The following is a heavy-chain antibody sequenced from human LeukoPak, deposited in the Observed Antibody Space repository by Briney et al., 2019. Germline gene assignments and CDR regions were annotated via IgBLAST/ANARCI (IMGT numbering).Heavy chain of an antibody. V-gene: IGHV3-15*01. CDR2: IKSKTDGGTT. J-gene: IGHJ4*02. CDR1: GFTFSNAW. CDR3: TTGRRWLQQTSLY. D-gene: IGHD5-24*01. Sequence: PGGSLRLSCAASGFTFSNAWMTWVRQAPGKGLEWVGRIKSKTDGGTTDYAAPVKGRFTISRDDSKNTLSLQMNSLKIEDTAVYYCTTGRRWLQQTSLYWGQGTLVTVSS.